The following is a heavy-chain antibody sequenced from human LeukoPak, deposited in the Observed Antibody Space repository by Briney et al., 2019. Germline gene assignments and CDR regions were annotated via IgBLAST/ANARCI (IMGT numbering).Heavy chain of an antibody. J-gene: IGHJ3*02. V-gene: IGHV6-1*01. CDR1: GDSISSNSVA. CDR3: ARDPPRTDAFDI. CDR2: TYYRSKWYN. Sequence: SQTLSLTCAISGDSISSNSVAWNWIRQSPSRGLEWLGRTYYRSKWYNDYAISVKSRITINPDTSKNQFSLQLNSVTPEDTAVYYCARDPPRTDAFDIWGQGTMVTVSS.